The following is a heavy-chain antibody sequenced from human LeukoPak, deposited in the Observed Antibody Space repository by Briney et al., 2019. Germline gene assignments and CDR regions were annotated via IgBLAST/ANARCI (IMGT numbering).Heavy chain of an antibody. CDR1: GFTFRSFW. V-gene: IGHV3-74*01. CDR3: ARSYDGSGFSD. J-gene: IGHJ4*02. D-gene: IGHD3-3*01. CDR2: MNGDGTSI. Sequence: PGGSLRLSCAASGFTFRSFWMHWVRQDPGKGLVWVSHMNGDGTSISYADSVKGRFTSSRDNAKNSLYLQMNSLRADDTAVYYCARSYDGSGFSDWGQGTLVTVSS.